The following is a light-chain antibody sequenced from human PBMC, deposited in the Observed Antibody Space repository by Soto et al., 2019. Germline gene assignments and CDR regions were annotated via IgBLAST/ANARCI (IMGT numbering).Light chain of an antibody. Sequence: EIVLTQSPGTLSLSPGERATLSCRASQSINSGFLVWYQQKPGQAPRLLIYGASGRGAGVPDRFSGSGSGTDFTLTITXLXXEDFAVYYCQQYVRXXFSFGPGTRVDMK. CDR3: QQYVRXXFS. CDR2: GAS. V-gene: IGKV3-20*01. J-gene: IGKJ3*01. CDR1: QSINSGF.